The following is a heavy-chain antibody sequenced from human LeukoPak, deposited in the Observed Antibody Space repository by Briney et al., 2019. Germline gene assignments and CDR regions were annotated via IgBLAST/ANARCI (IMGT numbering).Heavy chain of an antibody. J-gene: IGHJ4*02. CDR3: AKDGFDYYDSSGYSYFAY. Sequence: GVSLTLFCACAGSMFSNNAMCSFRPAPWKAMECVSGISTRGGGIYYADSVKGRFTISRDNSKNMVYLQMKSLRAEDTAVYYCAKDGFDYYDSSGYSYFAYWGQGTLVTVSS. CDR1: GSMFSNNA. D-gene: IGHD3-22*01. CDR2: ISTRGGGI. V-gene: IGHV3-23*01.